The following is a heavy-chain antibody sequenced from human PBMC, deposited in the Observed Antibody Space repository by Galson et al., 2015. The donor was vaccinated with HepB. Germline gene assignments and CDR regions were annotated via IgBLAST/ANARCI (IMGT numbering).Heavy chain of an antibody. V-gene: IGHV3-23*01. D-gene: IGHD6-19*01. CDR1: GFTFSSYA. CDR2: ISGSGGST. CDR3: AKGKKQWLLMYYFDY. Sequence: SLRLSCAASGFTFSSYAMSWVRQAPGKGLEWVSAISGSGGSTYYADSVKGRSTISRDNSKNTLYLQMNSLRAEDTAVYYCAKGKKQWLLMYYFDYWGQGTLVTVSS. J-gene: IGHJ4*02.